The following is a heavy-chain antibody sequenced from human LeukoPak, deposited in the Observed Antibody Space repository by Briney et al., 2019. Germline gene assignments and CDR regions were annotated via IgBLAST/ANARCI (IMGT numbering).Heavy chain of an antibody. Sequence: SETLSLTCTVSGGSISSGDYYWSWIRQPPGTGLEWIGYTYYSGSTHYNPSLKSRVTISVDTSKNQFSLRLSSVTAADTAVYYCARPYYYDSRIDPWGQGTLVTVSS. CDR1: GGSISSGDYY. CDR2: TYYSGST. V-gene: IGHV4-30-4*01. D-gene: IGHD3-22*01. CDR3: ARPYYYDSRIDP. J-gene: IGHJ5*02.